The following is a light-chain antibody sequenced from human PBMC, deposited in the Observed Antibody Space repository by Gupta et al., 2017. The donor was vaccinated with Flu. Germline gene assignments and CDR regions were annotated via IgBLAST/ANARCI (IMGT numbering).Light chain of an antibody. CDR1: SSNIGSNY. CDR3: AAWDHSLSGRV. J-gene: IGLJ3*02. V-gene: IGLV1-47*01. Sequence: QSVLTQPPSASGTHGQRVTISCSGSSSNIGSNYVYWYQQLPGTPPKLLIYRNNQRPSGAPDRFSGSNSGTSASLPISGLRSEDEADYYCAAWDHSLSGRVFAGGTKRTVL. CDR2: RNN.